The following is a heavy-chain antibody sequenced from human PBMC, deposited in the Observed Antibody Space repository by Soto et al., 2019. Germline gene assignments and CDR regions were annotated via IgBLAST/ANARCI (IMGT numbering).Heavy chain of an antibody. CDR1: GYSFTTYW. CDR3: ARSEYRSSPDFDY. CDR2: IYPGDSDT. D-gene: IGHD6-6*01. J-gene: IGHJ4*02. Sequence: GESLKISCKGSGYSFTTYWIGWVRQMPGKGLEWMGIIYPGDSDTRYSPSFQGQVTVTADKSISPAYLQWSSLKASDTAMYYCARSEYRSSPDFDYWGQGTLVTVSS. V-gene: IGHV5-51*01.